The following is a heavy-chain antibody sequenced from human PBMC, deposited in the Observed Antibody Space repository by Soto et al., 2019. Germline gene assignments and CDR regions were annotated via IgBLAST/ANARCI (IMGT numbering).Heavy chain of an antibody. D-gene: IGHD6-13*01. CDR1: GFVFTNFW. CDR3: AKDSWYFDL. CDR2: IDTSGHST. V-gene: IGHV3-74*01. Sequence: LRLSCEASGFVFTNFWMHWVRHVPGKGLVWVARIDTSGHSTNYAESVKGRFTISRDNAKNTVSLQMNSLRVEDTGVYYCAKDSWYFDLWSHGSQVTLXS. J-gene: IGHJ4*01.